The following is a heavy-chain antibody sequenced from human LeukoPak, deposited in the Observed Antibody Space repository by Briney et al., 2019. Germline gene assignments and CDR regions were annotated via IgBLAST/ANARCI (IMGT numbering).Heavy chain of an antibody. CDR1: GFTFGSYG. CDR3: AKGSLYDYAYGMDV. J-gene: IGHJ6*02. CDR2: ISWNSGSI. D-gene: IGHD3-16*01. Sequence: QAGGSLRLSCAASGFTFGSYGMSWVRQAPGKGLEWVSGISWNSGSIGYADSVKGRFTISRDNAKNSLYLQMNSLRAEDTALYYCAKGSLYDYAYGMDVWGQGTTVTVSS. V-gene: IGHV3-9*01.